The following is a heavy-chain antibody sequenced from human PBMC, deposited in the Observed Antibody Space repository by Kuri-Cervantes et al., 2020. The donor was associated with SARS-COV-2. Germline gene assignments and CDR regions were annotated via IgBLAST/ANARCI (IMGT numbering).Heavy chain of an antibody. CDR3: ASLLSGGGAHLYFFYMDA. Sequence: GESLKISCAASGFTFDDYAMHWVRQAPGKGLEWVSSISSSSSQRYYVDSVKGRFTISRDNAKNSLYLQMNSLRAEDTAVYYCASLLSGGGAHLYFFYMDAWGKGTSVTVSS. CDR2: ISSSSSQR. J-gene: IGHJ6*03. D-gene: IGHD3-16*01. V-gene: IGHV3-21*01. CDR1: GFTFDDYA.